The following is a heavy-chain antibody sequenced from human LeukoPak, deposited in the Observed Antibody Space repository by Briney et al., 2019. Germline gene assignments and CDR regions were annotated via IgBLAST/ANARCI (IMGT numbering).Heavy chain of an antibody. V-gene: IGHV3-30*04. CDR3: ASPVGG. D-gene: IGHD1-26*01. CDR2: ISYAGSNK. CDR1: GFTFSSYA. J-gene: IGHJ4*02. Sequence: GGSLRLSCAASGFTFSSYAMHWVRQAPGKGLEWVAVISYAGSNKYYADSVKGRFTISRDNSKNTLYLQMNSLRAEDTAVYYCASPVGGWGQGTLVTVSS.